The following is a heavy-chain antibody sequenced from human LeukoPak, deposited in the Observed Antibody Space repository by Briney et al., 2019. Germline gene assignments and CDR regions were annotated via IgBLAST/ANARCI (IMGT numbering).Heavy chain of an antibody. Sequence: SETLSLTCTVSGGSISSGSYYWGWIRQPPGKGLEWIGSIYYSGSTYYNPSLKSRVTISVDTSKNQFSLKLSSVTAADTAVYYCANMVRGAIPLYWGQGTLVTVSS. J-gene: IGHJ4*02. CDR1: GGSISSGSYY. D-gene: IGHD3-10*01. V-gene: IGHV4-39*01. CDR3: ANMVRGAIPLY. CDR2: IYYSGST.